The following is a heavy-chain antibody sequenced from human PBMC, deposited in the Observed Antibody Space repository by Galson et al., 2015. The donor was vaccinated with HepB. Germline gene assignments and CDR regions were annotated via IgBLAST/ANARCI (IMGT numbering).Heavy chain of an antibody. CDR2: IYWNDDK. Sequence: PALVKPTQTLTLTCTFSGFSLSTSGVGVGWIRQPPGKALEWLALIYWNDDKRYSPSLKSRLTITKDTSKNQVVLTMTNMDPVDTATYYCAHRATYDSSGLFLAAFDIWGQGTMVTVSS. D-gene: IGHD3-22*01. J-gene: IGHJ3*02. CDR1: GFSLSTSGVG. V-gene: IGHV2-5*01. CDR3: AHRATYDSSGLFLAAFDI.